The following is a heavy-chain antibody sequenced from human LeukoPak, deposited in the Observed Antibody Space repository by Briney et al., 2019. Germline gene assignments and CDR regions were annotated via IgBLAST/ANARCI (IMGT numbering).Heavy chain of an antibody. J-gene: IGHJ4*02. CDR1: GFTFSNYA. CDR2: ITGASHKR. Sequence: PGGSLRLSCAASGFTFSNYALNWVRQAPGKGLEWISSITGASHKRYCAESLRGRVTISRDNAKNSLYLQMDSLRADDTAVYYCGVAASSTSGFDHWGQGTLVTVSS. D-gene: IGHD1-26*01. CDR3: GVAASSTSGFDH. V-gene: IGHV3-21*01.